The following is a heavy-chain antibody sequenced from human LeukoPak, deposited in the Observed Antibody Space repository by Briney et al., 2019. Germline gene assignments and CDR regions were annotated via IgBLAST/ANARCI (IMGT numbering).Heavy chain of an antibody. CDR2: INHSGST. V-gene: IGHV4-34*01. CDR3: RGSSAHYYYYYMDV. CDR1: GGSFSGYY. J-gene: IGHJ6*03. Sequence: PSETLSLTCAVYGGSFSGYYWSWIRQPPGKGLEWIGEINHSGSTNYNPSLKSRVTISVDTSKNQFSLKLSSVTAADTAVHYCRGSSAHYYYYYMDVWGKGTTVTVSS. D-gene: IGHD6-6*01.